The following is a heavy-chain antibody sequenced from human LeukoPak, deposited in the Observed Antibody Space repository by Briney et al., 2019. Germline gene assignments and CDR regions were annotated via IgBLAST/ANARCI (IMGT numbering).Heavy chain of an antibody. D-gene: IGHD6-6*01. CDR1: SYTFTNYH. CDR3: ARAWGEDIAARPYYFDY. J-gene: IGHJ4*02. V-gene: IGHV1-18*01. CDR2: ISTYNGNT. Sequence: ASVKVSCKASSYTFTNYHISWVRQAPGQGLEWMGWISTYNGNTNYAPKFQSRVTMTTDTSTSTAYMELRSLRSDDTAVYYCARAWGEDIAARPYYFDYWGQGTLVTVSS.